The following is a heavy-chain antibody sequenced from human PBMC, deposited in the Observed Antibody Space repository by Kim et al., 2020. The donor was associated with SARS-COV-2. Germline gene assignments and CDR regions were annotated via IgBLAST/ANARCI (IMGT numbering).Heavy chain of an antibody. V-gene: IGHV4-39*01. Sequence: SETLSLTCTVSGGSIDYSNYYWGWIRQPTGKGLEWIGTIFYSGTTYDNPSLRSQITMTVDTSKHQFSLKLRSVTAADTAVYYCALQPYRYHTRSFSSPFDNWGQGALVTVSS. D-gene: IGHD3-3*01. CDR2: IFYSGTT. CDR3: ALQPYRYHTRSFSSPFDN. J-gene: IGHJ4*02. CDR1: GGSIDYSNYY.